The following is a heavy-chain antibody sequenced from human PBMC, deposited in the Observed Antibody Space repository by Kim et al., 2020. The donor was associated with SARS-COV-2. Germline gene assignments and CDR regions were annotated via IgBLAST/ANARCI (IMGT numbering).Heavy chain of an antibody. CDR1: GFSFKNYG. CDR3: AKSVISGAGSYYDI. V-gene: IGHV3-23*01. CDR2: ITGSGDVA. J-gene: IGHJ4*02. D-gene: IGHD3-16*01. Sequence: GGSLRLSCVASGFSFKNYGMSWVRQAPGKGLEWVTGITGSGDVAVYTDSVEGRFTTSRDNSKSTVYLEIRKLAAADTAIYLRAKSVISGAGSYYDIWGRGTLVTVSS.